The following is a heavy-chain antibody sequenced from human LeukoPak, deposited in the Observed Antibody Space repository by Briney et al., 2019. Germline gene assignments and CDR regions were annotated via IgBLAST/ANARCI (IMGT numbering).Heavy chain of an antibody. J-gene: IGHJ5*02. Sequence: SETLSLTSTVSGGSISSFYWSWIPQPPGQGLVWIGYIYYSGSTNYNPSLKRRVTISVDTSKNQFSLKLSSVTAADTAVYYCARGLYYDFWSGINWFDPWGQGTLVTVSS. D-gene: IGHD3-3*01. CDR3: ARGLYYDFWSGINWFDP. CDR1: GGSISSFY. V-gene: IGHV4-59*01. CDR2: IYYSGST.